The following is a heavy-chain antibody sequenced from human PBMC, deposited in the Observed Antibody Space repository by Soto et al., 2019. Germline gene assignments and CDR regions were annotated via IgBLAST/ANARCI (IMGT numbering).Heavy chain of an antibody. J-gene: IGHJ3*02. CDR2: INRSGGGT. V-gene: IGHV3-23*01. D-gene: IGHD4-17*01. CDR1: GFTFSSYA. Sequence: GGSLRLSCAASGFTFSSYAMSWVRQAPGKGLEWVSAINRSGGGTYYADSVKGRFTISRDNSRNTLYLQMNSLRAEDTAVYYCAKDGYGDYGFPSNDAFDIWGQGTMVTVSS. CDR3: AKDGYGDYGFPSNDAFDI.